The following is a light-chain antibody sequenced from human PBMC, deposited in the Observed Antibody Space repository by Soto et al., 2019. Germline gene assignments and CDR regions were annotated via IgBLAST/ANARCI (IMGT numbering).Light chain of an antibody. CDR2: DAS. CDR3: QQYDNLPYT. Sequence: DIQMTQSPSSLSASLGDRVTITCQASQDISNYLNWYQQKPGKAPKLLIYDASNLETGVPSRFSGSGSWTDFTITISSLQPEDIATYYCQQYDNLPYTFGQGTKLEIK. V-gene: IGKV1-33*01. J-gene: IGKJ2*01. CDR1: QDISNY.